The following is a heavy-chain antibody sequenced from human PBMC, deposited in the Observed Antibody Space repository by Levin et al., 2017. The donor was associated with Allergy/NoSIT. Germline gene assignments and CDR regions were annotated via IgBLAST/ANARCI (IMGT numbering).Heavy chain of an antibody. J-gene: IGHJ4*02. V-gene: IGHV4-39*01. Sequence: PGGSLRLSCSVSGGSISSNSYYWGWIRQPPGKGLEWIGTIYYGGSSFYNPSLKSRVTISVDTSKNQFSLQLSSVTAADTAVYYCARRDCSSTKCYVLWYYFDYWGQGALVSVSS. CDR3: ARRDCSSTKCYVLWYYFDY. CDR2: IYYGGSS. D-gene: IGHD2-2*01. CDR1: GGSISSNSYY.